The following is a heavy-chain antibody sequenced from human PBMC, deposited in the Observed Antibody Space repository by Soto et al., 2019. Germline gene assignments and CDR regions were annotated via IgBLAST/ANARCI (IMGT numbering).Heavy chain of an antibody. CDR1: GFSLTTSGVG. J-gene: IGHJ4*02. CDR2: IYWDDDK. Sequence: QITLNESGPTVVKPAETLTLTCTFSGFSLTTSGVGVGWIRQSPGKAPEWLALIYWDDDKRYSASLKSRLTIPKDTSKNQVVLPMASVDPADTATYYCAHRILRTVFGLVTTTAIYFDFWGQGTPVVVSS. V-gene: IGHV2-5*02. D-gene: IGHD3-3*01. CDR3: AHRILRTVFGLVTTTAIYFDF.